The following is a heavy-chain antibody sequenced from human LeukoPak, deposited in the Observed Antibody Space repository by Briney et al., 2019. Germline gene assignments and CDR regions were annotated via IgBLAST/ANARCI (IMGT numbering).Heavy chain of an antibody. J-gene: IGHJ4*02. CDR1: GYTFTSYG. CDR3: AREGGRYCSGGSCYSSNGWYGGLNY. V-gene: IGHV1-18*01. D-gene: IGHD2-15*01. Sequence: ASVNVSCKASGYTFTSYGISWVRQAPGQGLEWMGWISTYNGHTNYARKVQGRVTMTTDTSTSTAYMELRSLRSDDTAVYYCAREGGRYCSGGSCYSSNGWYGGLNYWGQGTLLTVSS. CDR2: ISTYNGHT.